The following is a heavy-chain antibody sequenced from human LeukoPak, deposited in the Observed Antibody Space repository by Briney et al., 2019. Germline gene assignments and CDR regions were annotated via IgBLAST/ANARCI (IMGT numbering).Heavy chain of an antibody. D-gene: IGHD3-22*01. CDR1: GGSISSSSCY. CDR3: ARHSYYYDSSAYFDY. CDR2: IYYSGST. J-gene: IGHJ4*02. V-gene: IGHV4-39*01. Sequence: SETLSLTCTVSGGSISSSSCYWGWIRQPPGKGLEWIGSIYYSGSTYYNPSLKSRVTISVDTSKNQFSLKLSSVTAADTAVYYCARHSYYYDSSAYFDYWGQGTLVTVSS.